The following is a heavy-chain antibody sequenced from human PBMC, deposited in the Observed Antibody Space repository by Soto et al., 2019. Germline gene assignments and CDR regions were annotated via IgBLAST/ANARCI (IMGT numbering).Heavy chain of an antibody. CDR1: GGSISSGDYY. CDR2: IYYSGST. V-gene: IGHV4-30-4*01. J-gene: IGHJ5*02. Sequence: SETLSLTCTVSGGSISSGDYYWSWIRQPPGKGLEWIGYIYYSGSTYYNPSLKSRVTISVDTSKNQFSLKLSSVTAADTAVYYCASMQYQLLFWWFDPWGQGTLVTVS. D-gene: IGHD2-2*01. CDR3: ASMQYQLLFWWFDP.